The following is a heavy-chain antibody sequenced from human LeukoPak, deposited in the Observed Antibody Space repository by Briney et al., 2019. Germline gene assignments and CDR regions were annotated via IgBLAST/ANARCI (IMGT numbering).Heavy chain of an antibody. CDR2: INPSGGSI. Sequence: GASVKVSCKASGYTFTSYYIHWVRQAPGQGPEWMGIINPSGGSIIHAQRFQGRVAMTRDTSTSTVYMELGSLRSEDTAVYYCARVSSGGFFDYWGQGTLVTVSS. J-gene: IGHJ4*02. D-gene: IGHD6-19*01. V-gene: IGHV1-46*01. CDR1: GYTFTSYY. CDR3: ARVSSGGFFDY.